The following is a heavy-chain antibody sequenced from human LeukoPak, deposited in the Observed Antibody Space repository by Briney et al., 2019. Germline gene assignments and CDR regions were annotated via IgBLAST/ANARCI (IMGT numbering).Heavy chain of an antibody. CDR1: GGSISSSSYY. V-gene: IGHV4-39*01. CDR2: IYYTGST. Sequence: PSETLCLTWTVSGGSISSSSYYWGWIRQPPGKGLEWIGSIYYTGSTYYNPSLKSRVTISVDTSKNQFSLKVSSVTAADTAVYYCARHGYDFWSGYHFDYWGQGTLVTVSS. D-gene: IGHD3-3*01. J-gene: IGHJ4*02. CDR3: ARHGYDFWSGYHFDY.